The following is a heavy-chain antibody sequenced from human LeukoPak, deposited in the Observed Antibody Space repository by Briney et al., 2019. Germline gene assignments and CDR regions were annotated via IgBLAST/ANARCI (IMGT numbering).Heavy chain of an antibody. CDR2: IYHSGST. V-gene: IGHV4-34*01. CDR3: ARGSQLWLVADY. CDR1: GFTVSSNY. J-gene: IGHJ4*02. D-gene: IGHD5-18*01. Sequence: GSLRLSCAASGFTVSSNYMSWVRQPPGKGLEWIGEIYHSGSTNYNPSLKSRVTISVDTSKNQFSLKLSSVTAADTAVYYCARGSQLWLVADYWGQGTLVTVSS.